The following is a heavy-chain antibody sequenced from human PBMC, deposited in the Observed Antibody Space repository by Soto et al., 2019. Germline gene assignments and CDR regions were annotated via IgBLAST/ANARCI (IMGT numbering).Heavy chain of an antibody. D-gene: IGHD1-26*01. CDR3: AREQWGYYHGMDV. CDR1: GFTISSYA. Sequence: PGGSLRLSCAASGFTISSYAMSWVRQAPGKGLEWVSAISSSSSYIYYADSVKGRFTISRDNAKNSLYLQMNSLRAEDTAVYYSAREQWGYYHGMDVWGQGTTVTFSS. V-gene: IGHV3-21*01. CDR2: ISSSSSYI. J-gene: IGHJ6*02.